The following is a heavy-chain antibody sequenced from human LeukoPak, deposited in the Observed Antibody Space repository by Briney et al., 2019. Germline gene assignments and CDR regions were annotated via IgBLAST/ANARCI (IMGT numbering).Heavy chain of an antibody. CDR2: ISYDGSNK. Sequence: GGSLRLSCAASGFTFSSYAMHWVRQAPGKGLEWVAVISYDGSNKYYADSVKGRFTISRDNSKNTLYLQMNSLRAEDTAVHYCARDLYSSSWYRFDYWGQGTLVTVSS. V-gene: IGHV3-30*04. CDR1: GFTFSSYA. CDR3: ARDLYSSSWYRFDY. D-gene: IGHD6-13*01. J-gene: IGHJ4*02.